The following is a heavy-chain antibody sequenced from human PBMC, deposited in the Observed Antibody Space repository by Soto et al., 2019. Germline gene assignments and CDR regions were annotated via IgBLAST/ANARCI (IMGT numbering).Heavy chain of an antibody. CDR1: GFTFSSYG. CDR2: IWYDGSNK. D-gene: IGHD4-17*01. CDR3: ARAGGDYGMDV. J-gene: IGHJ6*02. Sequence: QVQLVESGGGMVQPGRSLRLSCAASGFTFSSYGMHWVRQAPGKGLEWVAVIWYDGSNKYYADSVKGRFTISRDNSKNTLYLQMNSLRAEDTAVYYCARAGGDYGMDVWGQGTTVTVSS. V-gene: IGHV3-33*01.